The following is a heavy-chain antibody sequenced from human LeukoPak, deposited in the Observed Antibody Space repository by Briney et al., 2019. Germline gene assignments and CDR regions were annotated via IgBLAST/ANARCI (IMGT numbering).Heavy chain of an antibody. CDR1: GGSISSSSYY. D-gene: IGHD7-27*01. CDR2: IYYSGST. CDR3: ARHVLTAGTDY. J-gene: IGHJ4*02. Sequence: PSETLSLTCTVSGGSISSSSYYWGWIRQPPGKGLEWIGSIYYSGSTYYNPSLKSRVTISVDTSKNQFSLKLSSVTAADTAVYYCARHVLTAGTDYWAQGPLVTVSS. V-gene: IGHV4-39*01.